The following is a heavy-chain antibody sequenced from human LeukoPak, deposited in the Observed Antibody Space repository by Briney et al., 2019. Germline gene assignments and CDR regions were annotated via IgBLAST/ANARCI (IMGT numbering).Heavy chain of an antibody. CDR2: IYYSGST. Sequence: SETLSLTCTVSGGSVTSSSYYWGWIRQPPGKGLEWIGSIYYSGSTYYNPSLKSRVTISVDTSKNQFSLKLSSVTAADTAMYYCEGNLYGDLVSGAPLRWGQGTLVTVSS. J-gene: IGHJ4*02. V-gene: IGHV4-39*07. CDR3: EGNLYGDLVSGAPLR. D-gene: IGHD4-17*01. CDR1: GGSVTSSSYY.